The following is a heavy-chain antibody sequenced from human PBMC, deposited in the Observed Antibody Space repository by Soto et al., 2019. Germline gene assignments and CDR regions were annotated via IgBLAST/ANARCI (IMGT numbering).Heavy chain of an antibody. D-gene: IGHD5-18*01. Sequence: GESLKNSCKDSVYGFSGYWICSVCQMPEKGLERMGIIYAGDSESRYSPSFQGQVTISAARSISTTYLQWSSLKASETATYYCTSLSNEKPRSGFDFWGQGTTVTVSS. CDR1: VYGFSGYW. CDR3: TSLSNEKPRSGFDF. J-gene: IGHJ6*02. CDR2: IYAGDSES. V-gene: IGHV5-51*01.